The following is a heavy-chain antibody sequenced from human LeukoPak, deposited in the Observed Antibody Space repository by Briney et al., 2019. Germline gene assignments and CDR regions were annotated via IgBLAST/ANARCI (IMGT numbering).Heavy chain of an antibody. V-gene: IGHV3-23*01. D-gene: IGHD2-2*01. Sequence: GGSLRLSCAASGFTFSSYAMSWVRQAPGKGLEWVSAISGSGGSTYYADSVKGRFTISRDNSKNTLYLRMNSLRAEDTAVYYCAKKRDSSSTSWGGYYYYGMDVWGQGTTVTVSS. CDR2: ISGSGGST. J-gene: IGHJ6*02. CDR3: AKKRDSSSTSWGGYYYYGMDV. CDR1: GFTFSSYA.